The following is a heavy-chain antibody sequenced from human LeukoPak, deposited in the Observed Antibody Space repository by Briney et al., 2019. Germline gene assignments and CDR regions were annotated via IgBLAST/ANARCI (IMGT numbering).Heavy chain of an antibody. CDR3: AKSESRYCSSTSCYRAFDI. D-gene: IGHD2-2*02. CDR2: ISSSGSTI. J-gene: IGHJ3*02. V-gene: IGHV3-11*01. Sequence: GGSLRLSCAASGFTFSDYYMSWIRQAPGKGLEWVSYISSSGSTIYYADSVKGRFTISRDNFKNTLYLQMNSLRAEDTAVYYCAKSESRYCSSTSCYRAFDIWGQGTMVTVSS. CDR1: GFTFSDYY.